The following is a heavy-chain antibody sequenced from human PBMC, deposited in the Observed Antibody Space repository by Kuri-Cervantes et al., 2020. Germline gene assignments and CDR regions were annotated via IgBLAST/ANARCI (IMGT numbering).Heavy chain of an antibody. V-gene: IGHV4-34*01. Sequence: ESLKISCAASGFTFSNAWMSWVRQAPGKGLEWIGEINHSGSTNYKLSLESRVTMSTDTSRNQFSLKLRSVTAADTALYYCARGRYNDYWRAFDFWGQGTMVTVSS. D-gene: IGHD1-1*01. CDR1: GFTFSNAW. CDR3: ARGRYNDYWRAFDF. CDR2: INHSGST. J-gene: IGHJ3*01.